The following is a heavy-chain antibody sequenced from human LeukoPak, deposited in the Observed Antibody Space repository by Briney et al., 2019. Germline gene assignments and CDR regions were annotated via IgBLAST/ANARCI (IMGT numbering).Heavy chain of an antibody. D-gene: IGHD6-13*01. V-gene: IGHV3-53*01. J-gene: IGHJ4*02. CDR2: IYSGGST. CDR3: ARVGYDSSSWPIDY. Sequence: PGGSLRLSCAASGFTVSSNYMSWVRQAPGKGLEWVSIIYSGGSTYYADSVKGRFTISRDNSKNTLYLQMNSLRAEDTAVYYCARVGYDSSSWPIDYWGQGTLVTVSS. CDR1: GFTVSSNY.